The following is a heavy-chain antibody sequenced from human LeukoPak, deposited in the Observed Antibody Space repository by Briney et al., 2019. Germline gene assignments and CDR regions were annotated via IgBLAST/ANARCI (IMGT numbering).Heavy chain of an antibody. CDR3: ARARWIQLWLIDYMDV. CDR1: GGTFSSYA. V-gene: IGHV1-18*01. D-gene: IGHD5-18*01. CDR2: ISAYNGNT. J-gene: IGHJ6*03. Sequence: ASVKVSCKASGGTFSSYAISWVRQAPGRGLEWMGWISAYNGNTNYAQKLQGRVTMTTDTSTSTAYMELRSLRSDDTAVYYCARARWIQLWLIDYMDVWGKGTTVTVSS.